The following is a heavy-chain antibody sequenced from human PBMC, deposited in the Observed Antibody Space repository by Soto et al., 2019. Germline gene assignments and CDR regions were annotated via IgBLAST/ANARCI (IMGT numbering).Heavy chain of an antibody. J-gene: IGHJ4*02. CDR1: NGSISSSNW. CDR3: ARAGAGLDFDY. D-gene: IGHD6-19*01. Sequence: HVQLQESGPGLVTPSGTLSLTCAVSNGSISSSNWWNWVRPPPGMDLEWIGEIYHTGSTNHNPSLKSRVTISVDKCKNQFSLRLNSVTAADTAVYYCARAGAGLDFDYWGQGTRVTVSS. V-gene: IGHV4-4*02. CDR2: IYHTGST.